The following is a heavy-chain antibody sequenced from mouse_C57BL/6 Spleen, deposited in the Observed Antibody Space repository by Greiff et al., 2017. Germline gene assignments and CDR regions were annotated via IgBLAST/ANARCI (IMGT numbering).Heavy chain of an antibody. CDR3: ARRGYYGSSSFAY. V-gene: IGHV14-3*01. D-gene: IGHD1-1*01. Sequence: EVQLQESVAELVRPGASVKLSCTASGFNIKNTYMHWVKQRPEQGLEWIGRIDPANGNTKYAPKFQGKATITADTSSNPAYLQLSSLTSEDTAIYYCARRGYYGSSSFAYWGQGTLVTVSA. CDR1: GFNIKNTY. CDR2: IDPANGNT. J-gene: IGHJ3*01.